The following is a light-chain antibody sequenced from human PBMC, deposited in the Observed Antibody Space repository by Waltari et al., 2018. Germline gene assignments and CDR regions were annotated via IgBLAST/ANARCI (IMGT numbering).Light chain of an antibody. CDR2: EGS. Sequence: QSALTQPASVSGSPGQSITISCTGTSSDGGWYNLVSWYRQHPGNAPKLMIDEGSKRRSGVSNRFSGSTSGEAASLTTSGLPAEDEADYYCCSDAGSSTFRDVVFGGGTKLTVL. V-gene: IGLV2-23*03. J-gene: IGLJ2*01. CDR1: SSDGGWYNL. CDR3: CSDAGSSTFRDVV.